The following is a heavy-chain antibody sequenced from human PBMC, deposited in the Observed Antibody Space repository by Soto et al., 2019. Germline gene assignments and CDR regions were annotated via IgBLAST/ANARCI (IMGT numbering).Heavy chain of an antibody. J-gene: IGHJ4*02. CDR1: GGSFSGYY. V-gene: IGHV4-34*01. CDR3: ARGRRMVRGVIKGGLDY. D-gene: IGHD3-10*01. Sequence: QVQLQQWGAGLLKPSETLSLTCAVYGGSFSGYYWSWIRQPPGKGLEWIVEINHSGSTNYNPSLKSRDTISVDTAKNQFSLKLSSVTAADTAVYYCARGRRMVRGVIKGGLDYWGQGTLVTVSS. CDR2: INHSGST.